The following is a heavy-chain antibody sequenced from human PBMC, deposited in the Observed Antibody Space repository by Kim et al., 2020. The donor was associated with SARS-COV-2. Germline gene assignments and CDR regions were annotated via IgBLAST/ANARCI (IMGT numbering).Heavy chain of an antibody. CDR2: IYSGGST. CDR1: GFTVSSNY. CDR3: ARGGGYCSGGSCYPHFDY. J-gene: IGHJ4*02. Sequence: GGSLRLSCAASGFTVSSNYMSWVRQAPGKGLEWVSVIYSGGSTYYADSVKGRFTISRDNSKNTLYLQMNSLRAEDTAVYYCARGGGYCSGGSCYPHFDYWGQGTLVTVSS. D-gene: IGHD2-15*01. V-gene: IGHV3-53*01.